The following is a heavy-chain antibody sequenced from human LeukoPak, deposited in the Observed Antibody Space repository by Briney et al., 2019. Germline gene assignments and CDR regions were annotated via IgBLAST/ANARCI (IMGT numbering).Heavy chain of an antibody. CDR3: ARDPILSGYVEKRYFDY. CDR1: GYTFTSYG. CDR2: ISAYNGNT. J-gene: IGHJ4*02. V-gene: IGHV1-18*01. D-gene: IGHD5-12*01. Sequence: ASVKVSCKASGYTFTSYGISWVRQAPGQGLEWMGWISAYNGNTNYAQKLQGRVTMTTDTSTSTAYMELRSLRSDDAAVYYCARDPILSGYVEKRYFDYWGQGTLVTVSS.